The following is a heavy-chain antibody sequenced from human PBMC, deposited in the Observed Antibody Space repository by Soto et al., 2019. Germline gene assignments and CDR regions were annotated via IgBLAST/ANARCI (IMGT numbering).Heavy chain of an antibody. CDR2: IQSDGSSP. D-gene: IGHD2-21*02. CDR3: ARGGDPDY. CDR1: GFTFNYYW. J-gene: IGHJ4*02. V-gene: IGHV3-74*01. Sequence: EVQLVESGGGLVQPGGSLRLSCVASGFTFNYYWMHWVRQAPGKGLVWVSRIQSDGSSPDYVDSVKGRFTISRDNAKNTLYLQMNNLTAEYTAVYYCARGGDPDYWGQGTLVTVSS.